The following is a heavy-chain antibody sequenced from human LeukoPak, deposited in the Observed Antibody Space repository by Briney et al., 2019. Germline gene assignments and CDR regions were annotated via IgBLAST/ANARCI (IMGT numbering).Heavy chain of an antibody. J-gene: IGHJ4*02. CDR1: GFTFSSYG. Sequence: GGSLRLSCAASGFTFSSYGMSWVRQAPGKGLEWVSAISGSGGSTYYADSVKGRFTISRDNSKNTLYLQMNSLRAEDTAVYYCAKLRNSIAVAGTFDYWGQGTLVTVSS. V-gene: IGHV3-23*01. CDR2: ISGSGGST. CDR3: AKLRNSIAVAGTFDY. D-gene: IGHD6-19*01.